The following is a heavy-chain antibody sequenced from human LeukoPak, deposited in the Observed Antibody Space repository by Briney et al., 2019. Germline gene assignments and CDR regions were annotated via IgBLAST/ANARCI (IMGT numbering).Heavy chain of an antibody. Sequence: PSETLSLTCNVSGGSISSSAYSWGWIRQPPGKGLVWIGSIYYSGSTYYNPSLKSRVTISADTSKNQFSLKVSSVTAADTAVYYCARTDKPYDSSGYYYPFAYWGQGTLVAVSS. CDR3: ARTDKPYDSSGYYYPFAY. CDR1: GGSISSSAYS. CDR2: IYYSGST. V-gene: IGHV4-39*01. D-gene: IGHD3-22*01. J-gene: IGHJ4*02.